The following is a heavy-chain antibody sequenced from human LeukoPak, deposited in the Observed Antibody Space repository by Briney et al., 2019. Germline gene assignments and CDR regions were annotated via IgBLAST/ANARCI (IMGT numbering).Heavy chain of an antibody. J-gene: IGHJ4*02. CDR3: AKSIVGVSGFGY. V-gene: IGHV3-23*01. D-gene: IGHD1-26*01. CDR2: LSASGGST. Sequence: PGGSLRLSCTASGFTFPNYAMSWVRQAPGKGLEWVSALSASGGSTYYADSVKGRFTISRDNSKNMLYLQMNSLRAEDTAVYYCAKSIVGVSGFGYWGQGALVTVSS. CDR1: GFTFPNYA.